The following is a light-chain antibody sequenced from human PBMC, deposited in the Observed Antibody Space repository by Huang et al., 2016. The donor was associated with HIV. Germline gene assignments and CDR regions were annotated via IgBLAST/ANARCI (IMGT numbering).Light chain of an antibody. Sequence: GDRVTITCRTSHRISSWLAWYQQKPGKAPNLLISKASNLESGVPSRFSGNGSGTEFTLTISGLQPDDLATYYCQQQWTFGQGTKVE. CDR1: HRISSW. CDR2: KAS. J-gene: IGKJ1*01. V-gene: IGKV1-5*03. CDR3: QQQWT.